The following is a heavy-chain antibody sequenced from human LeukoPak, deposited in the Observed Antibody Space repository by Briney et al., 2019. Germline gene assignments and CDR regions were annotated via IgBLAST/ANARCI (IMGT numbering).Heavy chain of an antibody. D-gene: IGHD1-26*01. CDR3: AKAAVGATVLNYLDY. CDR1: RFTLSDYA. CDR2: ISSDGSYK. J-gene: IGHJ4*02. Sequence: PGGSLRLSCAASRFTLSDYAMHWVRPAPGKGLQLVALISSDGSYKFYADSVKGRFAISRDNSKNTLYLQMNSLRAEDTAVYYCAKAAVGATVLNYLDYWGQGTLVPVSS. V-gene: IGHV3-30*18.